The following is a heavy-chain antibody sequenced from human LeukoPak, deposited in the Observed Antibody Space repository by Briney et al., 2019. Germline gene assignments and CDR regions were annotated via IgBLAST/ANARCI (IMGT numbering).Heavy chain of an antibody. V-gene: IGHV4-38-2*02. CDR3: ARVTTSSAMEDYFDY. D-gene: IGHD2-2*01. J-gene: IGHJ4*02. CDR2: IYHSGSF. Sequence: SETLSLTCTVSGYSISSGYYWGWIRQPPGKGLEWIGNIYHSGSFYSNPSLKSRVTISVDTSKNQFSLKLSSVTAADTAVYYCARVTTSSAMEDYFDYWGQGTLVTVSS. CDR1: GYSISSGYY.